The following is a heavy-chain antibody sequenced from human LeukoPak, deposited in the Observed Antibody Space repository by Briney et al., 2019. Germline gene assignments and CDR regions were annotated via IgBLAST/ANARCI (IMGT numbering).Heavy chain of an antibody. CDR1: GGSISSHY. J-gene: IGHJ5*02. CDR2: IYYSGST. D-gene: IGHD3-10*01. CDR3: ARGAGVLQP. Sequence: PSETLSLTCTVSGGSISSHYWSWIRQPPGKGLEWIGYIYYSGSTNYNPSLKSRVTISVDTSENQFSLKLSSVTAADTAVYYCARGAGVLQPWGQGTLVTVSS. V-gene: IGHV4-59*11.